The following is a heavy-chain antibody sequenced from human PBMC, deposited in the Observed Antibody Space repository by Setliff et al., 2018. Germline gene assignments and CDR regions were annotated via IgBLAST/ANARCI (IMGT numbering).Heavy chain of an antibody. CDR1: GFTFSRYA. CDR2: ISASSANI. CDR3: ASDPSYASSLYYYLEV. D-gene: IGHD6-13*01. Sequence: GGSLRLSCAASGFTFSRYAMNWVRQTPGKGLEWVSYISASSANIQYADSVRGRFTVSRDNARNSLYLQMNSLRGDDAAVYYCASDPSYASSLYYYLEVWGKGTTVTAP. J-gene: IGHJ6*03. V-gene: IGHV3-48*01.